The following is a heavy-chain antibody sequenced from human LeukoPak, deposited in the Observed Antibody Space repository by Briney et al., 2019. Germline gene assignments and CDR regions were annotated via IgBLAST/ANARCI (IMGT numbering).Heavy chain of an antibody. D-gene: IGHD6-13*01. CDR3: ARQARSRYSSSWEKFDY. J-gene: IGHJ4*02. Sequence: ESLKISGKGSGYSFTSYWIGWVRQMPGKGLEWMGIIYPGDSDTRYSPSFQGQVTISADKSISAAYLQWSSLKASDTAMYYCARQARSRYSSSWEKFDYWGQGTLVTVSS. CDR1: GYSFTSYW. CDR2: IYPGDSDT. V-gene: IGHV5-51*01.